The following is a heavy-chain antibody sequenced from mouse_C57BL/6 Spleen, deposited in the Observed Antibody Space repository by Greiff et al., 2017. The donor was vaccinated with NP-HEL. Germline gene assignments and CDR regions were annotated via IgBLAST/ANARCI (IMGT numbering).Heavy chain of an antibody. V-gene: IGHV1-18*01. CDR1: VYTFTDYN. D-gene: IGHD2-1*01. Sequence: EVQLQQSGPELVKPGASVKIPCKASVYTFTDYNMDWVKQSHGKSLEWIGDINPNNGGTIYNQKFKGKATLTVDKSSSTAYMELRSLTSEDTAVYYCARKGYGNYWYFDVWGTGTTVTVSS. CDR2: INPNNGGT. J-gene: IGHJ1*03. CDR3: ARKGYGNYWYFDV.